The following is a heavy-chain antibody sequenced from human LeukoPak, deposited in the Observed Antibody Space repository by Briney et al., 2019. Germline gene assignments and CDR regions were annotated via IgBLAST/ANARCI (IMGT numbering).Heavy chain of an antibody. Sequence: SETLSLTCAVYGGSFSGYYWSWIRQPPGKGLEWIGEINHSGSTNYNPSLKSRVTISVDTSKNQFSLKLSSVTAADTAVYYCARVYYGSGDRPNWFDPWGQGTLVTVSS. D-gene: IGHD3-10*01. CDR1: GGSFSGYY. V-gene: IGHV4-34*01. J-gene: IGHJ5*02. CDR3: ARVYYGSGDRPNWFDP. CDR2: INHSGST.